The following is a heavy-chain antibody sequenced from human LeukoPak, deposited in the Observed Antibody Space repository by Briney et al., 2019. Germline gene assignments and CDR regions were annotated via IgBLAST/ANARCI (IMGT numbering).Heavy chain of an antibody. CDR1: GFTFDDYA. CDR2: ISWNSGSI. D-gene: IGHD3-3*01. Sequence: PGGSLRLSCAASGFTFDDYAMHWVRHAPGKGLQWVSSISWNSGSIGYADSVKGRFTISRDNAKNSLYLHMNSLRAEDTALYYCAKDTNYGFDFGIIDYWGQGTLVTVSS. J-gene: IGHJ4*02. CDR3: AKDTNYGFDFGIIDY. V-gene: IGHV3-9*01.